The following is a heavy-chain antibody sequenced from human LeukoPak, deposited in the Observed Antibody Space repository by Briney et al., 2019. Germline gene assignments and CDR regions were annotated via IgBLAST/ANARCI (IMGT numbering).Heavy chain of an antibody. V-gene: IGHV1-24*01. D-gene: IGHD6-13*01. CDR1: GHALSDLS. CDR3: ATDSDPWGPAAGTIDY. J-gene: IGHJ4*02. Sequence: ASVKVSCKISGHALSDLSIHWVRQAPGRGPEWMGGFDPEVGDKMHAQKFQGRVTMTEDTSTDTAYMELNSLRSEDTAVYYCATDSDPWGPAAGTIDYWGRGTLVTVSS. CDR2: FDPEVGDK.